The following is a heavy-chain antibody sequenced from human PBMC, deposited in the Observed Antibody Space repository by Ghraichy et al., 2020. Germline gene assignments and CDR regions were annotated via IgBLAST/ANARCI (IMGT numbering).Heavy chain of an antibody. V-gene: IGHV3-23*01. CDR2: ISGSGGST. CDR1: GFTFSSYA. CDR3: AKGSLGYCSGGSCDYDAFDI. J-gene: IGHJ3*02. D-gene: IGHD2-15*01. Sequence: GGSLRLSCAASGFTFSSYAMSWVRQAPGKGLEWVSAISGSGGSTYYADSVKGRFTISRVNSKNTLYLQMNSLRAEDTAVYYCAKGSLGYCSGGSCDYDAFDIWGQGTMVTVSS.